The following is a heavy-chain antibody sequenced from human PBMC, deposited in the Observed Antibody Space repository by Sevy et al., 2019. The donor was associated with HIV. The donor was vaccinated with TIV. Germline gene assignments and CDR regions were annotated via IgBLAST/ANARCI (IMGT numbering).Heavy chain of an antibody. CDR3: AKDLRVVIPAAMQPADL. Sequence: GGYLRLSCVASKFPFRSNGFHWVRQPPGKGLEWLSYINFDGSDRKYADSVKGRFTVSRDNSKNTLYLQMNSLRAEDTDVYYCAKDLRVVIPAAMQPADLWGQGTLVTVSS. D-gene: IGHD2-2*01. CDR1: KFPFRSNG. J-gene: IGHJ5*02. CDR2: INFDGSDR. V-gene: IGHV3-30*02.